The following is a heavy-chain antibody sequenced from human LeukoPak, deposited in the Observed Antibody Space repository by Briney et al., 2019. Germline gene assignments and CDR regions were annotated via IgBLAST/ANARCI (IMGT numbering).Heavy chain of an antibody. Sequence: SETLSLTCTVSGGSISSYYWSWIRQPPGKGLEWIGYIYYSGSTNYNPSLKSRVTISVDTSKNQFSLKLSSVTAADTAVYYCAGDFRMTMVDYWGQGTLVTVSS. CDR2: IYYSGST. CDR3: AGDFRMTMVDY. J-gene: IGHJ4*02. V-gene: IGHV4-59*01. D-gene: IGHD4/OR15-4a*01. CDR1: GGSISSYY.